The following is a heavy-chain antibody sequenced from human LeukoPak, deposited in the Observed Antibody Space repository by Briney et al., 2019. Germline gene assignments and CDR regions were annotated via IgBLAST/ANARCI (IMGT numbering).Heavy chain of an antibody. Sequence: GGSLRLSCAASGFTFSSYAMSWVRQAPGKGLEWVSAISGSGGSTNYADSVKGRFTISRDNSKNMLYLQMNSLRAEDTAVYCCARAEGSSWGNYYYYMDVWGKGTTVTISS. J-gene: IGHJ6*03. CDR2: ISGSGGST. CDR3: ARAEGSSWGNYYYYMDV. CDR1: GFTFSSYA. D-gene: IGHD6-13*01. V-gene: IGHV3-23*01.